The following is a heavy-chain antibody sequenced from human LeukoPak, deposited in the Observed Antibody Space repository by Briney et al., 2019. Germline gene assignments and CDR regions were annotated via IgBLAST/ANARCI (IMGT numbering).Heavy chain of an antibody. Sequence: PGGSLRLSCAASGFTFSSYEMNWVRQAPGKGLEWVSYISSSGSTIYYADSVKGRFTISRDNAKNSLYLQMHSLRAEDTAVYYCAELGITMIGCVWGKGTTVTISS. J-gene: IGHJ6*04. V-gene: IGHV3-48*03. CDR1: GFTFSSYE. CDR2: ISSSGSTI. CDR3: AELGITMIGCV. D-gene: IGHD3-10*02.